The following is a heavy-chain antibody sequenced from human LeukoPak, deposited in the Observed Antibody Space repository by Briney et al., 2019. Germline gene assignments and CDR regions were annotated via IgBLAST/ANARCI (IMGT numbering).Heavy chain of an antibody. D-gene: IGHD3-22*01. J-gene: IGHJ4*02. CDR3: TSSGITMIGSYVDY. V-gene: IGHV3-15*01. Sequence: GGSLRLSCAASGVTFSNAWMRWVRQAPGEGLEWVGGIKSKTGGGTTDYAARVKGRFTISRDDSKNTRYLQMNSLKTADTAAYYCTSSGITMIGSYVDYWGQGTLVTVSS. CDR2: IKSKTGGGTT. CDR1: GVTFSNAW.